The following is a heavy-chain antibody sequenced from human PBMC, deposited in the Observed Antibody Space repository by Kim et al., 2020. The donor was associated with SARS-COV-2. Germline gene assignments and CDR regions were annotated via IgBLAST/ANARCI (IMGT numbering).Heavy chain of an antibody. CDR2: GNGNA. CDR3: LGGFYFDY. V-gene: IGHV1-3*01. J-gene: IGHJ4*02. D-gene: IGHD3-16*01. Sequence: GNGNATYSQKFQGRVTFTTDTPASTAYMELSVLRSEDSAVYYCLGGFYFDYWGQGTLVTVSS.